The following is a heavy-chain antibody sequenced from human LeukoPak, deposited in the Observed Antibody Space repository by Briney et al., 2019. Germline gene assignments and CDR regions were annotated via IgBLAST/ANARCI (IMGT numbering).Heavy chain of an antibody. D-gene: IGHD3-10*01. CDR3: ARGHPLLWFGELLSTPYDAFDI. V-gene: IGHV4-34*01. CDR2: INHSGST. CDR1: GGPFSGYY. Sequence: SETLSLTCAVYGGPFSGYYWSWIRQPPGKGLEWIGEINHSGSTNYNPSLKSRVTISVDTSKNQFSLKLSSVTAADTAVYYCARGHPLLWFGELLSTPYDAFDIWGQGTMVTVS. J-gene: IGHJ3*02.